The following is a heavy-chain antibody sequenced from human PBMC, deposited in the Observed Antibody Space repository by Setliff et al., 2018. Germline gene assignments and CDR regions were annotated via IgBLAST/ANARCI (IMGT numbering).Heavy chain of an antibody. CDR1: GATFGSYG. V-gene: IGHV1-18*01. J-gene: IGHJ4*02. D-gene: IGHD2-2*01. CDR3: ARGPLDFVVTPAAAKFDY. CDR2: INA. Sequence: GASVKVSCKASGATFGSYGINWVRQAPGQGLEWMGWINAYAQKFQGRVTMTIDTPTSTAYMELRSLRSDDTAVYYCARGPLDFVVTPAAAKFDYWGQGTLVTVSS.